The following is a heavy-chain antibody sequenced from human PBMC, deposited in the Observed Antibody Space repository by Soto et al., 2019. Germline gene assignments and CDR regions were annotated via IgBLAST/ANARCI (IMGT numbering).Heavy chain of an antibody. J-gene: IGHJ6*02. D-gene: IGHD3-3*01. V-gene: IGHV3-33*01. CDR2: IWYDGTNK. Sequence: GGSLRLSCAASGFTFSGYGMHWVRQAPGKXLEWVAVIWYDGTNKYYADSVKGRFTISRDNSKNTLYLQMNSLRAEDTAVYYCAREARRFLEWSTPYYYYGMDVWGQGTTVTVSS. CDR1: GFTFSGYG. CDR3: AREARRFLEWSTPYYYYGMDV.